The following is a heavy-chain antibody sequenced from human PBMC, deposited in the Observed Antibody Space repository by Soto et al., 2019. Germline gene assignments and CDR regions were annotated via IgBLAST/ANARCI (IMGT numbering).Heavy chain of an antibody. CDR2: INHSGST. Sequence: QVQLQQWGAGLLKPSETLSLTCAVYGGSFSGYYWSWIRQPPGKGLEWIGEINHSGSTNYKPSIKSRVTISVDTSLNQFSLKLSSVTAADTAVYYCARGAVVVVAATFVDYWGQGTLVTVSS. J-gene: IGHJ4*02. D-gene: IGHD2-15*01. CDR1: GGSFSGYY. CDR3: ARGAVVVVAATFVDY. V-gene: IGHV4-34*01.